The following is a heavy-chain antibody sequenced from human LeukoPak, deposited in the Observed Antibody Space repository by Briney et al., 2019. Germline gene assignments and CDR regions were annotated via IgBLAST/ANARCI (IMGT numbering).Heavy chain of an antibody. CDR2: IYYSGST. D-gene: IGHD5-18*01. V-gene: IGHV4-59*01. J-gene: IGHJ6*02. Sequence: SETLSLTCTVSGGSISSYYWSWIRQPPGKGLEWIGYIYYSGSTNYNPSLKSRVTISVDTSKNQFSLKLNSVTAADTAVYYCARGYSYGPGNYGMDVWGQGTTVTDSS. CDR3: ARGYSYGPGNYGMDV. CDR1: GGSISSYY.